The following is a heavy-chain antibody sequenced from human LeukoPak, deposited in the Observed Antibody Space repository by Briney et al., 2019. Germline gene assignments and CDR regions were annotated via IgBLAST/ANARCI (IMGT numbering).Heavy chain of an antibody. CDR1: GGSISSSSYY. D-gene: IGHD1-26*01. Sequence: SETLSLTCTVSGGSISSSSYYWGWIRQPPGKGLEWIGSMYYSGSTYYNPSLKSRVTISVDTSKNQFSLKLSSVTAADTAVYYCAKASSGSYDTHQGYYYDAFDIWGQGTMVTVSS. V-gene: IGHV4-39*07. CDR3: AKASSGSYDTHQGYYYDAFDI. J-gene: IGHJ3*02. CDR2: MYYSGST.